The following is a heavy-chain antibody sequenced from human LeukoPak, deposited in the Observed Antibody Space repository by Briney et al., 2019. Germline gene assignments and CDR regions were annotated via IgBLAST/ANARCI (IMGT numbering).Heavy chain of an antibody. CDR1: GYSFTSYW. V-gene: IGHV5-51*01. J-gene: IGHJ4*02. Sequence: GESLKISCKGSGYSFTSYWIGWLRQMPGKGLEWMGIIYPGDSDTRYSPSFQGQVTMSADKSISTAYLQWSSLKASDTAMYYCVRRFLGYERSYDYWGQGTLVTVSS. CDR2: IYPGDSDT. CDR3: VRRFLGYERSYDY. D-gene: IGHD3-3*01.